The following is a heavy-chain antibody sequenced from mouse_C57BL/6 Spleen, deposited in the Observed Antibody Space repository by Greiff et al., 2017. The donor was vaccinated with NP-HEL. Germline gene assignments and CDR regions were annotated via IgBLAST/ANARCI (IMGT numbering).Heavy chain of an antibody. J-gene: IGHJ2*01. Sequence: VKLQQPGAELVMPGASVKLSCKASGYTFTSYWMHWVKQRPGQGLEWIGEIDPSDSYTNYNQKFKGKSTLTVDKSSSTAYMQLSSLTSEDSAVYYCARGGGYYVLGYWGQGTTLTVSS. D-gene: IGHD2-3*01. CDR1: GYTFTSYW. CDR3: ARGGGYYVLGY. CDR2: IDPSDSYT. V-gene: IGHV1-69*01.